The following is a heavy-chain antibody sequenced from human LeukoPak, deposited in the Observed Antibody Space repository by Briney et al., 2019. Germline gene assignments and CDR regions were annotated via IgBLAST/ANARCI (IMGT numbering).Heavy chain of an antibody. Sequence: PGGSLRLSCVASGFSFSTYGMTWVSQAPGKGLEWVSGFGDTGMPHYRDSVKGRFSISRDNSKNTFYLQMNSLRAEDTAIYYCARWDGYGDLWGRGTLVTVSS. CDR3: ARWDGYGDL. D-gene: IGHD5-12*01. CDR2: FGDTGMP. J-gene: IGHJ2*01. V-gene: IGHV3-23*01. CDR1: GFSFSTYG.